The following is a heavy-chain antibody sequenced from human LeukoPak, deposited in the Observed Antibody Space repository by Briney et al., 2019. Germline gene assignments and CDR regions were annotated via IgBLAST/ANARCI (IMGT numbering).Heavy chain of an antibody. J-gene: IGHJ4*02. CDR2: IYYSGST. Sequence: PSETLSLTCTVSGGSMSSYYWSWIRQPPGKGLEWIGYIYYSGSTRYNPSLKSRVTISVDTSKNQFSLKLSSVTAADTAMYFCAKTGSLMGRFFDYWGQGIQVIVPS. V-gene: IGHV4-59*08. D-gene: IGHD3-10*01. CDR1: GGSMSSYY. CDR3: AKTGSLMGRFFDY.